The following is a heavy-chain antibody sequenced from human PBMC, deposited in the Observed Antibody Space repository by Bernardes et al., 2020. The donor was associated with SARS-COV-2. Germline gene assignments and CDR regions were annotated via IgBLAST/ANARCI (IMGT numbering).Heavy chain of an antibody. J-gene: IGHJ6*02. D-gene: IGHD4-17*01. Sequence: ESLKISCKGSDYTFTNYWIGWVRQMPGKGLEWMGIIYPGDSDTKYSPSFQGRVTISADKSVNTAYLQWSSLKASDTTIYYCARRRYGDFGVDVWGQGTTVTVSS. CDR2: IYPGDSDT. CDR3: ARRRYGDFGVDV. CDR1: DYTFTNYW. V-gene: IGHV5-51*01.